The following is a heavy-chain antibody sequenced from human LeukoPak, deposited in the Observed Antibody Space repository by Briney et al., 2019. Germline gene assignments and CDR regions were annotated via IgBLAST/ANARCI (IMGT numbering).Heavy chain of an antibody. CDR3: ARQRRRSDLYCSSTSCYYNWFDP. CDR1: GYSFTSYW. CDR2: IYPGDSDT. J-gene: IGHJ5*02. Sequence: GESLKISCKGSGYSFTSYWIGWVRQMPGKGLEWMGIIYPGDSDTRYSPSFQGQVTISADKSISTAYPQWSSLKASDTAMYYCARQRRRSDLYCSSTSCYYNWFDPWGQGTLVTVSS. V-gene: IGHV5-51*01. D-gene: IGHD2-2*01.